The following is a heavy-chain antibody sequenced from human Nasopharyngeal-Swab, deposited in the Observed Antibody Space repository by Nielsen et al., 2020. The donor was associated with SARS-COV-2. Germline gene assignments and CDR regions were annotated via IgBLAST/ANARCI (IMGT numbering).Heavy chain of an antibody. CDR2: IYYSGST. Sequence: WIRQPPGKGLEWIGYIYYSGSTNYNPSLKSRVTISVDTSKNQFSLKLSSVTAADTAVYYRARIIAAAGTVGYMDVWGKGTTVTVSS. CDR3: ARIIAAAGTVGYMDV. J-gene: IGHJ6*03. V-gene: IGHV4-59*08. D-gene: IGHD6-13*01.